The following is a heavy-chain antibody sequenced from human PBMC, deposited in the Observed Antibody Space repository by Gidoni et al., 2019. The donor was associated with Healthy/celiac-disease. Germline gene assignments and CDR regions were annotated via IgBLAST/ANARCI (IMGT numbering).Heavy chain of an antibody. J-gene: IGHJ6*02. Sequence: EVQLVESGGGLVKPGGSLRLSCAASGFTFSSYSLTWVRQAPGKGLEWVSSISMSSSYIYYADSVKGRFTISRDNAKNSLYLKMNSLRAEDTAVYYCARDGGGAITMIPTPMGGMDVWGQGTTVTVSS. D-gene: IGHD3-22*01. CDR1: GFTFSSYS. V-gene: IGHV3-21*01. CDR3: ARDGGGAITMIPTPMGGMDV. CDR2: ISMSSSYI.